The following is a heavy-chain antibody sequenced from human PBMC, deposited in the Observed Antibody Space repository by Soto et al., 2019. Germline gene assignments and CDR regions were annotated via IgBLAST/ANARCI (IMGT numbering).Heavy chain of an antibody. V-gene: IGHV4-4*07. CDR3: AKVRSTMRWFDP. CDR2: IQMSGTT. Sequence: QVRLQESGPGLVKPSETLSLTCAVSGASVRSYHWSWIRQAAGKGLEWIGRIQMSGTTNYNPSLKTRVTMSLDTSKNEVSLRMTSVTAADTAVYFCAKVRSTMRWFDPWGQGILVTVSS. J-gene: IGHJ5*02. CDR1: GASVRSYH. D-gene: IGHD1-1*01.